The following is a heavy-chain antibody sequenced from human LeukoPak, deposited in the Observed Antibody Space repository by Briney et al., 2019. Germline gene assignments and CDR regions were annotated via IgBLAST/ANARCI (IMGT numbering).Heavy chain of an antibody. D-gene: IGHD5-24*01. CDR2: ISSGGSTI. V-gene: IGHV3-48*03. Sequence: PGGSLRLSCAASGFTFSDYEMNWVRQAPGKGLEWVSYISSGGSTIYYADSVKGRFTISRDNSKSTVYLQVNSLRAEDTALYYCAIDYGWVQFNLWGQGTLVTVSS. J-gene: IGHJ4*02. CDR1: GFTFSDYE. CDR3: AIDYGWVQFNL.